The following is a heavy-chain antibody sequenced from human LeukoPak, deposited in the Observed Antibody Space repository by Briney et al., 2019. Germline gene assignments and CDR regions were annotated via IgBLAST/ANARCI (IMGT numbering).Heavy chain of an antibody. CDR1: GYTFTNYY. D-gene: IGHD6-19*01. CDR2: LNPSGGST. V-gene: IGHV1-46*01. Sequence: ASVKVSCKASGYTFTNYYIHWVRQAPGQGLEWMGILNPSGGSTSYAQKFQDRVTMTRDTSMSTVSMELSSLRSEDTAVYYCARAPLVAENGVFDYWGQGTLVTVSS. J-gene: IGHJ4*02. CDR3: ARAPLVAENGVFDY.